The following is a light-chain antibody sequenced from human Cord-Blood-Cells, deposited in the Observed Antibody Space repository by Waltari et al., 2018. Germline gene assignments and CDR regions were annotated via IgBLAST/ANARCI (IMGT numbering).Light chain of an antibody. CDR1: QSVSSY. CDR3: QQRSNWPPT. Sequence: EIVLTQSPATLSLSPRERAPLSCRASQSVSSYLAWYQQKPGQAPRLLIYDASNRATGIPARFSGSGSGTDFTLTISSLEPEDFAVYYCQQRSNWPPTFGGGTKVEIK. V-gene: IGKV3-11*01. J-gene: IGKJ4*01. CDR2: DAS.